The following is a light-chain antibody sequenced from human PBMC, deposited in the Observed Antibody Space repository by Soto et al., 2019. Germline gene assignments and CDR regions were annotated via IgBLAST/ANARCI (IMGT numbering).Light chain of an antibody. V-gene: IGLV1-47*01. CDR3: AAWDESLSGPI. J-gene: IGLJ2*01. CDR2: KNN. CDR1: SANIGSNY. Sequence: QSVLTQPPSASETPGQRVTIPCSGSSANIGSNYVSCYQQFPGTAPKLLIYKNNQRPSGVPDRFSGSKSGTSASLAISGLRSEDEAEYFCAAWDESLSGPIFGGGTKLTVL.